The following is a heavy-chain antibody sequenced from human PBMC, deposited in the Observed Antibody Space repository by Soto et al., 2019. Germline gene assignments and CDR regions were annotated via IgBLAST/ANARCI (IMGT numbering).Heavy chain of an antibody. V-gene: IGHV1-69*01. Sequence: QVQLVQSGAEVKKPGSSVKVSCKASGGTFSSYAISWVRQAPGQGLEWMGGIIPIFGTANYAQKFQGRVTITADESTSTAYMELSRLRSEDTAVYYCAREKCSSTSCYTGAYYYYGMDVWGQGTTVTVSS. CDR3: AREKCSSTSCYTGAYYYYGMDV. CDR2: IIPIFGTA. CDR1: GGTFSSYA. J-gene: IGHJ6*02. D-gene: IGHD2-2*02.